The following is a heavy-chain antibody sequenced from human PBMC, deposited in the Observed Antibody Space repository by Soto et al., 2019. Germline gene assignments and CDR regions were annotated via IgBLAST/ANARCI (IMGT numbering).Heavy chain of an antibody. CDR2: IIPIFGTA. CDR3: ARDLTVGSESEHDDY. Sequence: QVQLVQSGAEVKKPGSSVKVSCKASGGTFSSYAISWVRQAPGQGLEWMGGIIPIFGTANYAQKFQGRVPITAHESTHTASMELSSLRSEDTAVYYCARDLTVGSESEHDDYWGQGTLVTVSS. J-gene: IGHJ4*02. CDR1: GGTFSSYA. D-gene: IGHD3-9*01. V-gene: IGHV1-69*12.